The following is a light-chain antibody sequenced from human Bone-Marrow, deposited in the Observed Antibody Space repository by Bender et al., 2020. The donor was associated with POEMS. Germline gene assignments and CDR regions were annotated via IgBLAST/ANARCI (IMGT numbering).Light chain of an antibody. CDR3: SSFTSRSTLV. Sequence: QSALTQPASVSGSPGQSITISCTGNSSDFGNYNLVSWYQQHPDKAPKLMIYEVSDRPSGVSNRFSGSKSGNTASLTISGLQAEDEADYYCSSFTSRSTLVFGGGTKLTVL. CDR1: SSDFGNYNL. J-gene: IGLJ3*02. CDR2: EVS. V-gene: IGLV2-14*03.